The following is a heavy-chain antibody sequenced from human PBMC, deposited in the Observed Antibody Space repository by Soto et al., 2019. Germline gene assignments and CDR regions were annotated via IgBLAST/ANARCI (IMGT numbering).Heavy chain of an antibody. V-gene: IGHV3-72*01. CDR1: GFTFSDHY. J-gene: IGHJ5*02. D-gene: IGHD3-16*01. CDR2: TRNKANSYTT. Sequence: GSLRLSCAASGFTFSDHYMDWVRQAPGKGLEWVGRTRNKANSYTTEYAASVKGRFTISRDDSKNSLYLQMNSLKTEDTAVYYCARAGDSYWFDPWGQGTLVTVSS. CDR3: ARAGDSYWFDP.